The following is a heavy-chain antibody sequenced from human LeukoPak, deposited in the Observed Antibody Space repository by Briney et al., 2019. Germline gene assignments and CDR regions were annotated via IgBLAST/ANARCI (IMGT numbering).Heavy chain of an antibody. V-gene: IGHV3-30*01. Sequence: GRSLKLSCTASGFTFSSYAMHWVRQAPGQGLEWVAVISYDGSNKYYADSVKGRFTISRDNSKNTLYLQMNSLRAEDTAVYYCARDGYSGSDSFDYWGQGTLVTVSS. J-gene: IGHJ4*02. CDR2: ISYDGSNK. CDR1: GFTFSSYA. CDR3: ARDGYSGSDSFDY. D-gene: IGHD5-12*01.